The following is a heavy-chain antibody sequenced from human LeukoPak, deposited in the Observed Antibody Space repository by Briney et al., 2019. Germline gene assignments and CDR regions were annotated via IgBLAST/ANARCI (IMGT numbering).Heavy chain of an antibody. V-gene: IGHV3-23*01. CDR3: AKGGRQVAATQHRMFDY. D-gene: IGHD2-15*01. CDR2: ISGSGGST. Sequence: GGSLRLSCAASGFTFSNYGMSWVRQAPGKGLEWVSAISGSGGSTYYADSLKGRFTISRDNSKNTLYLQMNSLRAEDTAVYYCAKGGRQVAATQHRMFDYWGQGTLVTVSS. J-gene: IGHJ4*02. CDR1: GFTFSNYG.